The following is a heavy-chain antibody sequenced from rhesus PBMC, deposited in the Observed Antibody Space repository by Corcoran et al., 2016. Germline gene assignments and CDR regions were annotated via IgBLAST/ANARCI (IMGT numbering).Heavy chain of an antibody. J-gene: IGHJ4*01. CDR2: MNGDGSRA. D-gene: IGHD1-44*01. CDR1: GFSFRNYW. Sequence: EVQLVESGGGLAKPGGSLRLYCPASGFSFRNYWMYCIRQAPGEGREWISAMNGDGSRAFYADSVRGRFAISRENAKDTLYLQMDSLRAEDTAVYYCAQGNSLFDYWGQGVLVTVSS. CDR3: AQGNSLFDY. V-gene: IGHV3-28*02.